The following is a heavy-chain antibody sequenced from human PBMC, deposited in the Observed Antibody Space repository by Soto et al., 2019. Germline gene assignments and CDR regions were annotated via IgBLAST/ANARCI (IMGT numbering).Heavy chain of an antibody. D-gene: IGHD3-3*01. V-gene: IGHV1-18*01. CDR2: ISAYNGNT. CDR3: ARDPTRITIFGVVTSDAYYYYGMDV. Sequence: VASVKVSCKASGYTFTSYGISWVRQAPGQGLEWMGWISAYNGNTNYAQKLQGRATMTTDTSTSTAYMELRSLRSDDTAVYYCARDPTRITIFGVVTSDAYYYYGMDVWGQGTTVTVSS. CDR1: GYTFTSYG. J-gene: IGHJ6*02.